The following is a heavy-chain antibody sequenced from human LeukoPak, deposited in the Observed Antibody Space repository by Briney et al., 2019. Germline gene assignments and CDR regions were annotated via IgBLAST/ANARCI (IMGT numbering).Heavy chain of an antibody. CDR3: ASRDILTGIGDY. CDR1: GRSFSGYY. J-gene: IGHJ4*02. V-gene: IGHV4-34*01. D-gene: IGHD3-9*01. Sequence: SETLSLTCAVYGRSFSGYYWSWIRQPPGKGLEWIGEINHSGSTNYNPSLKSRVTISVDTSKNQFSLKLSSVTAADTAVYYCASRDILTGIGDYWGQGTLVTVSS. CDR2: INHSGST.